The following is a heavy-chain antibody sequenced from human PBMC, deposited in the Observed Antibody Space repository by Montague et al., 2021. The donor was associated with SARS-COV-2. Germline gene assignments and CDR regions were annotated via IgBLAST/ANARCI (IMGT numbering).Heavy chain of an antibody. CDR3: ARELRRIIMIVDIRGFDY. CDR1: GDSVSSNSAA. CDR2: TYYRSKWYN. D-gene: IGHD3-22*01. V-gene: IGHV6-1*01. J-gene: IGHJ4*02. Sequence: CAISGDSVSSNSAAWNWIRQSPSRGLEWLGRTYYRSKWYNDYAXXXKXXXTINPDTSKNQFSLQLNSVTAEDTAVYYCARELRRIIMIVDIRGFDYWGQGTLATVSS.